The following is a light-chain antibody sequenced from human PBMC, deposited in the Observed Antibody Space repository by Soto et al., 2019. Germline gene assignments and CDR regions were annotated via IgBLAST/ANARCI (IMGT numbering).Light chain of an antibody. J-gene: IGKJ5*01. CDR1: QNIHTN. CDR3: QQYDQWPIA. V-gene: IGKV3-15*01. CDR2: GAS. Sequence: EIVMTQSPATLSVSPGERATLSCRAGQNIHTNLAWYQQKPGQAPRLLIYGASARALGIPDRFSGSGSGTEFSFTVTSLQSEDFAVYYCQQYDQWPIAFGQGTRLEIK.